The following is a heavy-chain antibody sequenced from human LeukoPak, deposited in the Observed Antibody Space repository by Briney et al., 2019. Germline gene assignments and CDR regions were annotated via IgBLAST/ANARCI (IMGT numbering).Heavy chain of an antibody. CDR1: GFTFSDHY. V-gene: IGHV3-72*01. Sequence: GGSLRLSCAASGFTFSDHYMDWVRQAPGKGLEWVGRTRNKANSYTTEYAASVKGRFTISRDDSKNSLYLQMNSLKTEDTAVYYCARGYYDFWSGYYFDYWGQGTLVTVSS. CDR2: TRNKANSYTT. CDR3: ARGYYDFWSGYYFDY. J-gene: IGHJ4*02. D-gene: IGHD3-3*01.